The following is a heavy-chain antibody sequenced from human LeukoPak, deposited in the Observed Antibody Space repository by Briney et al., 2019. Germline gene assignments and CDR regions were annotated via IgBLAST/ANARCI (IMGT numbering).Heavy chain of an antibody. Sequence: PGGSLRLSCAASGFTFSSYSMNWVRQAPGKGLEWVSSISSSSSYIYYADSVKGRFTISRDNAKNSLYLQMNSLRAEDTAVFYCASGGWYFRPLDFWGQGTLVTVSS. J-gene: IGHJ4*02. CDR1: GFTFSSYS. D-gene: IGHD6-19*01. V-gene: IGHV3-21*06. CDR3: ASGGWYFRPLDF. CDR2: ISSSSSYI.